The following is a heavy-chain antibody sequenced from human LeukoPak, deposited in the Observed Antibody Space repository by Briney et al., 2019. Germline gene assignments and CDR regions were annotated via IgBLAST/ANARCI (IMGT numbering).Heavy chain of an antibody. D-gene: IGHD1-14*01. CDR1: GFTFSSQA. CDR3: AKVVYSDSFPSDC. CDR2: IRGSGDST. J-gene: IGHJ4*02. Sequence: GGSLRLSCAASGFTFSSQAMSWVRQAPGKGLEWVSAIRGSGDSTYYADSVKGRFTASRDNSKNTLYLQMNSLRAEDTAVYYCAKVVYSDSFPSDCWGQGTLVTVSS. V-gene: IGHV3-23*01.